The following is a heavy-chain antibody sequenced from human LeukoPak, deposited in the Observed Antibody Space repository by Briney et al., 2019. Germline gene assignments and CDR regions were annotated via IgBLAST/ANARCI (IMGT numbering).Heavy chain of an antibody. V-gene: IGHV3-23*01. Sequence: GGSLRLSCAASGFTFSSYAMNWVRQTPGKGLEWVSGISESDGSTYYADSVKGRFTISRDNSKNTLYLQMNSLRAEDTAVYYCAKRGTAMAAGDYWGQGTLVTVSS. D-gene: IGHD5-18*01. CDR3: AKRGTAMAAGDY. J-gene: IGHJ4*02. CDR2: ISESDGST. CDR1: GFTFSSYA.